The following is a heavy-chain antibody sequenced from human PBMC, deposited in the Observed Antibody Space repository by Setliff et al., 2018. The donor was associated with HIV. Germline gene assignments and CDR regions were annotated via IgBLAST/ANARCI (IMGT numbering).Heavy chain of an antibody. Sequence: ASVKVSCKASGDNFNNVAFNWVRQAPGQGLEWMGGILPIFGATDYAQRFQGRLTLTAVQSENSVYMELSSLRSDDTAVYYCTNRGGSGTNVGNWFDPWGQGTLVTVSS. J-gene: IGHJ5*02. CDR1: GDNFNNVA. D-gene: IGHD3-10*01. CDR3: TNRGGSGTNVGNWFDP. CDR2: ILPIFGAT. V-gene: IGHV1-69*13.